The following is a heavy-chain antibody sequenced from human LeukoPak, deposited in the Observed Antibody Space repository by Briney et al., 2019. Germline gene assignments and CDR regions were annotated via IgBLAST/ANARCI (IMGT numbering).Heavy chain of an antibody. V-gene: IGHV3-23*01. D-gene: IGHD3-10*01. J-gene: IGHJ3*02. CDR3: ARAVEYYGSGSYAFDI. CDR1: GFTFRNYG. Sequence: GGSLRLSCAASGFTFRNYGMHWVRQAPGKGLEWVSGFSVSGGTTYYADSVKGRFTISRDNSKNTLYLQMNSLRAEDTAVYYCARAVEYYGSGSYAFDIWGQGTMVTVSS. CDR2: FSVSGGTT.